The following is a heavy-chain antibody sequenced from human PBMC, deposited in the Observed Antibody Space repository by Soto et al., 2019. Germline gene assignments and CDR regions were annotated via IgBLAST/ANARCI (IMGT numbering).Heavy chain of an antibody. V-gene: IGHV1-2*04. CDR2: INPNSGGT. J-gene: IGHJ5*02. Sequence: GASVKVSCKASGYTFTGYYMHWVRQAPGQGLEWMGWINPNSGGTNYAQKFQGWVTMTRDTSISTAYMELSRLRSDDTAVYYWAITSGIAAAGFDPWGQGTLVTVSS. CDR1: GYTFTGYY. CDR3: AITSGIAAAGFDP. D-gene: IGHD6-13*01.